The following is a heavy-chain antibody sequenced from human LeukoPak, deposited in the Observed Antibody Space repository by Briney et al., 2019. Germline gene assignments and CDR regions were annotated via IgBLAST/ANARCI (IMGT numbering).Heavy chain of an antibody. Sequence: GGSLRLPCAASGFTFSSYAMHWVRQAPGKGLEWVAVISYDGSNKYYADSVKGRFTISRDNSKNTLYLQMNSLRVEDTAVYYCAKGVYGSRSTSLADVWGQGTLVTVSS. CDR2: ISYDGSNK. D-gene: IGHD3-10*01. CDR1: GFTFSSYA. V-gene: IGHV3-30-3*01. CDR3: AKGVYGSRSTSLADV. J-gene: IGHJ4*02.